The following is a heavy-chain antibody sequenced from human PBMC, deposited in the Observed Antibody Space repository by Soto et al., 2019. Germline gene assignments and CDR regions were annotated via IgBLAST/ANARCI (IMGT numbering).Heavy chain of an antibody. Sequence: QVQLVESGGGVVQPGGSLRLSCAASEFTFSRHGMHWVRQAPGKGLQWVGVIWPDGSNERYADSVKGRFTISRDNSKNTLYLQMNSQRAEDTAVYYCARERTFRENNHNYMDVWGTGITVTVSS. V-gene: IGHV3-33*01. J-gene: IGHJ6*03. D-gene: IGHD1-1*01. CDR1: EFTFSRHG. CDR3: ARERTFRENNHNYMDV. CDR2: IWPDGSNE.